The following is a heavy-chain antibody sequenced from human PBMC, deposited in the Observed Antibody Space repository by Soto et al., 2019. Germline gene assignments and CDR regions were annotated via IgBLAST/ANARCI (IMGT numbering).Heavy chain of an antibody. Sequence: QVQLQESGPGLVKPSQTLSLTCTVSGGSISSGGYYWSWIRQHPGKGLEWIGYIYYSGSTYSNPSLKSRVTISVDTSKNQFSLKLSSVTAADTAVYYCARDTSVYRRNDAFDIWGQGTMVTVSS. D-gene: IGHD3-16*02. J-gene: IGHJ3*02. CDR2: IYYSGST. CDR3: ARDTSVYRRNDAFDI. V-gene: IGHV4-31*03. CDR1: GGSISSGGYY.